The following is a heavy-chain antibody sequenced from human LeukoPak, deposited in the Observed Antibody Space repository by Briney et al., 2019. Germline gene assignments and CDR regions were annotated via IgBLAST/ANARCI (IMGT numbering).Heavy chain of an antibody. V-gene: IGHV4-59*08. Sequence: SETLSLTCTVSGGSISSYYWSWIRQPPGKGLEWIGYIYYSGSTNYNPSLKSRVTMSEDRSKNQFSLELSSVTAADTAVYYCARLADTTVANYYLGYWGQGTLVTVSS. CDR2: IYYSGST. CDR1: GGSISSYY. CDR3: ARLADTTVANYYLGY. J-gene: IGHJ4*02. D-gene: IGHD1-26*01.